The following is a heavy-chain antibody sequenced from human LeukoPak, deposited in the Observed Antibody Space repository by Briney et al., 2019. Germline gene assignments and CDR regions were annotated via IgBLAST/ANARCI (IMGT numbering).Heavy chain of an antibody. D-gene: IGHD3-22*01. CDR2: ISGSGGST. J-gene: IGHJ6*02. V-gene: IGHV3-23*01. CDR3: AKDILYYDSSGYPRLGDYYYGMDV. CDR1: GXTFSSYA. Sequence: GGSLRLSCAASGXTFSSYAMSWVRQAPGKGLEWVSAISGSGGSTYYADSVKGRFTISRDNSKNTLYLQMNSLRADDTAVYYCAKDILYYDSSGYPRLGDYYYGMDVWGQGTTVTVSS.